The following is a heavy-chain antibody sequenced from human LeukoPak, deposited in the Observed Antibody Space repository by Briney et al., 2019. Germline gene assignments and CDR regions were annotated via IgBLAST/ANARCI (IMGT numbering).Heavy chain of an antibody. CDR2: ISAYNGNT. CDR1: GYTFTSYG. J-gene: IGHJ4*02. V-gene: IGHV1-18*01. CDR3: AGAEVVVPAAINDY. Sequence: ASVKVSCKASGYTFTSYGISWVRQAPGQGLEWMGWISAYNGNTNYAQKLQGRVTMTTDTSTSTAYMELRSLRSDDTAVYYCAGAEVVVPAAINDYWGQGTLVTVSS. D-gene: IGHD2-2*02.